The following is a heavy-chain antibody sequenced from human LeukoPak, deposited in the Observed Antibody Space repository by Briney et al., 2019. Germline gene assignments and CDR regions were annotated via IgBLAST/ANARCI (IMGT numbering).Heavy chain of an antibody. D-gene: IGHD2-15*01. CDR2: INPNSGGT. CDR3: ARDWADIVVVVAATGPAEYFQH. Sequence: ASVKVSCKASGGTFSSYAISWVPQAPGQGLEWMGWINPNSGGTNYAQKFQGRVTMTRDTSISTAYMELSRLRSDDTAVYYCARDWADIVVVVAATGPAEYFQHWGQGTLVTVSS. V-gene: IGHV1-2*02. J-gene: IGHJ1*01. CDR1: GGTFSSYA.